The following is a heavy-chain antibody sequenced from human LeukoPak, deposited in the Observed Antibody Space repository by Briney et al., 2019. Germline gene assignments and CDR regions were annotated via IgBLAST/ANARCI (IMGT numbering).Heavy chain of an antibody. CDR3: VRGDKGGPEYFLH. CDR2: ISSSSSYI. CDR1: GFTFSSYS. D-gene: IGHD3-16*01. J-gene: IGHJ1*01. Sequence: GGSLRLSCAASGFTFSSYSMNWVRQAPGKGLEWVSSISSSSSYIYHADSVKGRFTISRDNAKNSLYLQMNSLRAEDTAVYYCVRGDKGGPEYFLHWGQGTLVIVSS. V-gene: IGHV3-21*01.